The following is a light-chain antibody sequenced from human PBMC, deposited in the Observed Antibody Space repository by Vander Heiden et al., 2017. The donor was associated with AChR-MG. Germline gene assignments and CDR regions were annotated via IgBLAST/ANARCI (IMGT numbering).Light chain of an antibody. Sequence: QSMLTQPPSASGPPEQRVTISCSGSSSNIGSNTVNWYQQLPGTAPKLLIYSNNQRPSGVPDRVSGSKSGTSASLAISGLQSEDEADYYCAAWDDSLNALYVFGTGTKVTVL. CDR3: AAWDDSLNALYV. CDR1: SSNIGSNT. V-gene: IGLV1-44*01. CDR2: SNN. J-gene: IGLJ1*01.